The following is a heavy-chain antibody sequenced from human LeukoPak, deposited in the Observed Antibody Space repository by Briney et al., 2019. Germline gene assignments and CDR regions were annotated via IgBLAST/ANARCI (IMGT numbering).Heavy chain of an antibody. V-gene: IGHV3-21*01. D-gene: IGHD3-3*01. CDR3: ARGRFLEWLLLELDY. J-gene: IGHJ4*02. CDR1: GFTFSSYS. Sequence: PGGSLRLSCAASGFTFSSYSMNWVRQAPGKGLEWVSSISSSSSYIYYADSVKGRFTISRDNAKNSLYLQMNSLRAEDTAVYHCARGRFLEWLLLELDYWGQGTLVTVSS. CDR2: ISSSSSYI.